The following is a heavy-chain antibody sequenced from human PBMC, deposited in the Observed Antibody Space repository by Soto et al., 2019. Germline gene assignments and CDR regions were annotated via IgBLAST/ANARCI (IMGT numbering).Heavy chain of an antibody. CDR3: AHRVLCTVFGLVTTTAIYFDF. V-gene: IGHV2-5*02. Sequence: QITLNESGPTQVKPRQTLTLTCTFSGFSLTTSGVGVGWIRQSPGKAPEWLALIYWDDDKRYSPSLKSRLTITKDTSQIRVVLTMADLDAADTATYYCAHRVLCTVFGLVTTTAIYFDFWGQGTPVAVSS. CDR2: IYWDDDK. J-gene: IGHJ4*02. CDR1: GFSLTTSGVG. D-gene: IGHD3-3*01.